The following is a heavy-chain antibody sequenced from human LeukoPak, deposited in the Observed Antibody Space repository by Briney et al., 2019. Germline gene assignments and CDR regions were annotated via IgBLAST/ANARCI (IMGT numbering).Heavy chain of an antibody. Sequence: GGSLRLSCAASGFTLDDYAMHWVRQAPGKGLEWVSGISWNSGSIGYADSVKGRFTISRDNAKNSLYLQMNSLRAEDTALYYCAKDMAAAPVPGMDVWGQGTTVTVSS. CDR3: AKDMAAAPVPGMDV. CDR2: ISWNSGSI. V-gene: IGHV3-9*01. CDR1: GFTLDDYA. J-gene: IGHJ6*02. D-gene: IGHD6-6*01.